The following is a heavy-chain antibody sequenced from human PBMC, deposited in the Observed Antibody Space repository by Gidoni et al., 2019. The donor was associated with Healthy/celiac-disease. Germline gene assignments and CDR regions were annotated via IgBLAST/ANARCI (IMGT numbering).Heavy chain of an antibody. CDR1: GFTFSSYG. D-gene: IGHD3-22*01. CDR2: IWYEGSNK. Sequence: QVQLVESGGGVVQPGRSLRLSCAASGFTFSSYGMHWVRQAPGKGLEWVAVIWYEGSNKYYADSVKGRFTISRDNSKNTLYLQMNSLRAEDTAVYYCAREPHNYYDSSGPKGWGIDYWGQGTLVTVSS. J-gene: IGHJ4*02. V-gene: IGHV3-33*01. CDR3: AREPHNYYDSSGPKGWGIDY.